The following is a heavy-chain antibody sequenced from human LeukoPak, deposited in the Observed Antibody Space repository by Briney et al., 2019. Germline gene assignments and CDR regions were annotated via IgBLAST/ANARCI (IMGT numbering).Heavy chain of an antibody. CDR1: GFTFSNYA. D-gene: IGHD3-22*01. CDR3: ANDGAYYDSNTDAFDI. Sequence: GGSLRLSCAASGFTFSNYAMSWVRQAPGKGLEWVSAISGSGGSTYYADSVKGRFTVSRDNSKNTLYLQMNSLRAEDTAVYYCANDGAYYDSNTDAFDIWGQGTMVIVSS. V-gene: IGHV3-23*01. J-gene: IGHJ3*02. CDR2: ISGSGGST.